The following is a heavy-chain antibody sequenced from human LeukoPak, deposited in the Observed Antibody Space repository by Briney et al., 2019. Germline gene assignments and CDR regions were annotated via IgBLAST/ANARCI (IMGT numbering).Heavy chain of an antibody. CDR3: AKPAKRWLQVWDLYYFDY. D-gene: IGHD5-24*01. J-gene: IGHJ4*02. CDR1: RFTFSSYG. CDR2: ISYDGSNK. V-gene: IGHV3-30*18. Sequence: GGSLRLSCAASRFTFSSYGIHWVRQAPGKGLEWVAVISYDGSNKYSADSVKGRFTISRDNSRNTLYLQMNSLRAEDTAVYYCAKPAKRWLQVWDLYYFDYWGQGTLVTVSS.